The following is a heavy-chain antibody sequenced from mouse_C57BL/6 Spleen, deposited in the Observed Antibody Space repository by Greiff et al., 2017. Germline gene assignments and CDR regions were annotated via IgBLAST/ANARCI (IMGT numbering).Heavy chain of an antibody. CDR3: ARSTMVTTRYYFDY. Sequence: VKLQQPGAELVMPGASVKLSCKASGYTFTSYWMHWVKQRPGQGLEWIGEIDPSDSYTNYNQKFKGKSTLTVDKSSSTAYMQLSSLTSEDSAVYYCARSTMVTTRYYFDYWGQGTTLTVSS. CDR2: IDPSDSYT. CDR1: GYTFTSYW. V-gene: IGHV1-69*01. J-gene: IGHJ2*01. D-gene: IGHD2-1*01.